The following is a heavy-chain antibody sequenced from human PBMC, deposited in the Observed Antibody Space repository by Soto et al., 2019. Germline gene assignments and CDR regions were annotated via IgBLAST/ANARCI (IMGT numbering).Heavy chain of an antibody. CDR1: GGSISTYD. V-gene: IGHV4-59*01. CDR3: ARKMTTGGLDY. Sequence: SETLSLTCTVSGGSISTYDWSWIRQSPGKGLEWIGYIYHTGSTNYNPSLKSRVTISVDTSKNQFSLKLRSVTAADTAVYYCARKMTTGGLDYWGKGTLVTVSS. J-gene: IGHJ4*02. D-gene: IGHD1-1*01. CDR2: IYHTGST.